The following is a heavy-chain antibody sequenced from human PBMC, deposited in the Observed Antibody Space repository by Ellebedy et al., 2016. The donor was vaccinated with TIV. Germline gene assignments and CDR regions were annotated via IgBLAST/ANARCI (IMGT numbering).Heavy chain of an antibody. D-gene: IGHD3-10*01. J-gene: IGHJ5*02. V-gene: IGHV3-7*03. CDR3: ARVCCYFDSRSNPNWFDP. Sequence: GESLKISCVGSGFSFRSYWMSWVRQAPGKGLERVAIIKQDGSETYYVDSVKGRFTISRDNAKTSLYLQMNSLRVEDTAMYYCARVCCYFDSRSNPNWFDPWGQGTLVTVSS. CDR2: IKQDGSET. CDR1: GFSFRSYW.